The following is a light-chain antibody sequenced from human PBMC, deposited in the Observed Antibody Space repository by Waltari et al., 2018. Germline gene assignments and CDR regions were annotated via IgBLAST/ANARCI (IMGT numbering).Light chain of an antibody. CDR3: AAWDDSLSVNWV. J-gene: IGLJ3*02. CDR1: SSHIGSSS. V-gene: IGLV1-47*01. CDR2: RSN. Sequence: QSVLPQPPPASGTPGPRVTISFSGCSSHIGSSSASWYQQLPGTAPKLLIYRSNQRPSGVPDRFSGSKSGTSASLAISGLRSEDEADYYCAAWDDSLSVNWVFGGGTKLTVL.